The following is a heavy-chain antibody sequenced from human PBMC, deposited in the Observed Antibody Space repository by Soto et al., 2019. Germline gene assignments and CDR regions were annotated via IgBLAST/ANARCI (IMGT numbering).Heavy chain of an antibody. D-gene: IGHD3-3*01. Sequence: ASVKVSCKASGYTFTGYYMHWVRQAPGQGLEWMGWINPNSGNTNYAQKLQGRVTMTRDTSTSTAYMELRSLRSDDTAVYYCARTYYDFWSGYSLVGYYYYMDVWGKGTTVTVSS. J-gene: IGHJ6*03. V-gene: IGHV1-2*02. CDR2: INPNSGNT. CDR1: GYTFTGYY. CDR3: ARTYYDFWSGYSLVGYYYYMDV.